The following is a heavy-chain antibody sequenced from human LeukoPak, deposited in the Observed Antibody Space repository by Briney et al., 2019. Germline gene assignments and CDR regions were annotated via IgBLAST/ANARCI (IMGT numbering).Heavy chain of an antibody. D-gene: IGHD6-13*01. Sequence: PGGSLRLSCAASGFTFSSYSMNWVRQAPGKGLEWVSSISSSSSYIYYADSVKGRFTISRDNAKNSLYLQMNSLKTEDTAVYYCTTGIAAAGYYYYGMDVWGKGTTVTDSS. CDR3: TTGIAAAGYYYYGMDV. CDR2: ISSSSSYI. V-gene: IGHV3-21*03. J-gene: IGHJ6*04. CDR1: GFTFSSYS.